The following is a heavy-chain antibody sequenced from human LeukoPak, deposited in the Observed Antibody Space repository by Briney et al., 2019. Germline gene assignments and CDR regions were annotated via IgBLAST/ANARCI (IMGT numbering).Heavy chain of an antibody. Sequence: GGSLRLSCAASGFTFSSYAMSWVRQAPGKGLEWVSAISGSGGSTYYAGSVKGRFTTSRDNSKNTLNLQMNTLRAEDTAVYYCAKGLRSGWGSHQLDYWGQGTLVTVSS. CDR3: AKGLRSGWGSHQLDY. V-gene: IGHV3-23*01. CDR2: ISGSGGST. D-gene: IGHD6-25*01. CDR1: GFTFSSYA. J-gene: IGHJ4*02.